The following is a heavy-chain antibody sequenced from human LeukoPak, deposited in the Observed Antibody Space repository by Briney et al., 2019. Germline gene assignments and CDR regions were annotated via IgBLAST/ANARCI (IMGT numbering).Heavy chain of an antibody. CDR1: GFTVITDD. CDR2: LYSDGNT. Sequence: GGSLRLSCAASGFTVITDDMTWVRQAPGNGLEWVSVLYSDGNTKYADSVQGRFTISRDNSKNTLYLEKNSLSPDDTAVYYCARGVEPLAANTLAYWGQGTLVTVSS. J-gene: IGHJ4*02. CDR3: ARGVEPLAANTLAY. D-gene: IGHD1-14*01. V-gene: IGHV3-53*01.